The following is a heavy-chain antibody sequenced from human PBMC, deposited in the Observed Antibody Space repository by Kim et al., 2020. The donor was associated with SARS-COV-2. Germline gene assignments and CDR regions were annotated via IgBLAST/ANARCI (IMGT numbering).Heavy chain of an antibody. J-gene: IGHJ4*02. CDR2: IYSGGST. D-gene: IGHD3-3*01. V-gene: IGHV3-66*01. Sequence: GGSLRLSCAASGFTVSSNYMSWVRQAPGKGLEWVSVIYSGGSTYYADSVKGRCTISRDNTKNTLYLQMNSLRAEDTAVYYCARDPTVVTPAGRGVGRWGQGTLVTVSS. CDR3: ARDPTVVTPAGRGVGR. CDR1: GFTVSSNY.